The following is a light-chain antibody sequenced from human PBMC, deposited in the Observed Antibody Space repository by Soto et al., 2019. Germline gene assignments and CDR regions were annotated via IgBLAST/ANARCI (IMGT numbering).Light chain of an antibody. Sequence: DIQMTQSPSSLSAYVGDRVTITCRASQNIYSCLNWYQQKPGNAPKLLIYGASNLQSGVPPRFSDSESGTHYTLTISRLQPEDFATYYGQQLYAAPVTFGQGTKVEIK. CDR3: QQLYAAPVT. V-gene: IGKV1-39*01. J-gene: IGKJ1*01. CDR2: GAS. CDR1: QNIYSC.